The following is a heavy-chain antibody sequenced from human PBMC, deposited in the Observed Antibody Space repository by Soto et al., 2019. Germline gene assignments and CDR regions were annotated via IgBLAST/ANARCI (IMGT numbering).Heavy chain of an antibody. CDR2: ISPDNGNT. CDR3: ARPLVYSGYAGMDV. CDR1: GYTFTIYG. J-gene: IGHJ6*02. Sequence: QVQLVQSGGEVKKPGASVKVSCKASGYTFTIYGINWVRQAPGQGLEWMGWISPDNGNTNYAQKLQGRVTMTTDTSTSTAYLELRSLRSDDTAVYYCARPLVYSGYAGMDVWGQGTTVTVSS. V-gene: IGHV1-18*01. D-gene: IGHD5-12*01.